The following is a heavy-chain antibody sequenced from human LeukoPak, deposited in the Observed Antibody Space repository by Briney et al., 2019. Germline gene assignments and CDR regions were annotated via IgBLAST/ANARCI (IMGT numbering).Heavy chain of an antibody. CDR3: AKDSSGTHIDY. CDR1: GFTFSSYS. J-gene: IGHJ4*02. CDR2: ISWDGGST. Sequence: PGGSLRLSCAASGFTFSSYSMNWVRQAPGKGLEWVSLISWDGGSTYYADSVKGRFTISRDNSKNSLYLQMNSLRTEDTALYYCAKDSSGTHIDYWGQGTLVTVSS. D-gene: IGHD6-19*01. V-gene: IGHV3-43*01.